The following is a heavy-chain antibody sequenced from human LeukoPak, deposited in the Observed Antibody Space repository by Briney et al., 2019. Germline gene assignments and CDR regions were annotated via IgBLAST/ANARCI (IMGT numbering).Heavy chain of an antibody. CDR2: IYYSGST. Sequence: SETLSLTCTVSGGSISSYYWSWIRQPPGKGLEWIGYIYYSGSTNYNPSLKSRVTISVDTSKNQFSLKLSSVTAADTAVYYCARHRVVGAFDIWGQGTMVTVSS. CDR3: ARHRVVGAFDI. CDR1: GGSISSYY. D-gene: IGHD1-26*01. J-gene: IGHJ3*02. V-gene: IGHV4-59*08.